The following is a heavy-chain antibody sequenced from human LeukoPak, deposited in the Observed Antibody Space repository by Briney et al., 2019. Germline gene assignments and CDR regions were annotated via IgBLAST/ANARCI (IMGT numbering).Heavy chain of an antibody. CDR1: GGSDSSYY. V-gene: IGHV4-4*09. CDR2: IYNSEST. CDR3: ARFHSGPGGWYVLWYFDL. J-gene: IGHJ2*01. Sequence: PSETLSLTCTVSGGSDSSYYWGWIRQPPGKGLEWIGYIYNSESTKYNSSLESRVTLSVDTSKNQLFLKLTSVTAEDTAVYYCARFHSGPGGWYVLWYFDLWGRGTLVTVSS. D-gene: IGHD6-19*01.